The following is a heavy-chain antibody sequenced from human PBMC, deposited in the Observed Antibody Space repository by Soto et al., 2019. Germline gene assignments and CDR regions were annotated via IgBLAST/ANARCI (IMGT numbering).Heavy chain of an antibody. CDR2: IYYSGST. CDR1: GGSISSYY. J-gene: IGHJ4*02. Sequence: QVQLQESGPGLVKPSETLSLTCTVSGGSISSYYWSWIRQPPGKGLEWIGYIYYSGSTNYNPSLKSRVTISVDTSKNQFSLKLSSVTAADTAVYYCARGSGGPGGEDYWGQGTLVTVSS. CDR3: ARGSGGPGGEDY. V-gene: IGHV4-59*01. D-gene: IGHD3-16*01.